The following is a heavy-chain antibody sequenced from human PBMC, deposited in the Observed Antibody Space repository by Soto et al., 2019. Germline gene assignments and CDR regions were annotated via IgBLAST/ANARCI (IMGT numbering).Heavy chain of an antibody. CDR3: ARETPSSWYFDY. D-gene: IGHD2-2*01. V-gene: IGHV1-3*01. J-gene: IGHJ4*02. Sequence: QVQLVQSGAEVKKPGASEKVSCKASGYIFNNHAMHWVRQAPGQRLEWMGWINAGNGNTKYSQKFQGRVTITRDTSASTAHMELSSLRSEDTAVYYCARETPSSWYFDYWGQGTLVTVSS. CDR2: INAGNGNT. CDR1: GYIFNNHA.